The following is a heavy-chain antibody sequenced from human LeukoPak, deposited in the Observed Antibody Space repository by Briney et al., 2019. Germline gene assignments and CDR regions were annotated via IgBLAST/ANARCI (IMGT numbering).Heavy chain of an antibody. Sequence: PSETLSLTCTVSGGSISSYYLSWIRQPPGKGLEWIGYIYYSGSTNYNTSLKSRVTISVDTFKNQFSLKLSSVTAADTAVYYCASTRYPLDYWGQGTLVTVSS. V-gene: IGHV4-59*01. CDR3: ASTRYPLDY. J-gene: IGHJ4*02. D-gene: IGHD1-1*01. CDR1: GGSISSYY. CDR2: IYYSGST.